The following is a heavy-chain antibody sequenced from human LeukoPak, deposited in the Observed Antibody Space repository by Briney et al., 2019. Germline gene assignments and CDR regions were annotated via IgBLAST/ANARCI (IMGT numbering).Heavy chain of an antibody. CDR3: ARHAYCTNGVCYTNWFDP. J-gene: IGHJ5*02. CDR2: IYYSGST. CDR1: GGSISSSSYY. V-gene: IGHV4-39*01. Sequence: SETLSFTCTVSGGSISSSSYYWGWIRQPPGKGLEWIGSIYYSGSTYYNPSLKSRVTISVDTSKNQFSLKLSSVTAADTAVYYCARHAYCTNGVCYTNWFDPWGQGTLVTVSS. D-gene: IGHD2-8*01.